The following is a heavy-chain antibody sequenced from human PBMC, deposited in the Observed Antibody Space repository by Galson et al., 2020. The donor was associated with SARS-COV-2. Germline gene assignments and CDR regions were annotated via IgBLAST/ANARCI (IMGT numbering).Heavy chain of an antibody. D-gene: IGHD3-10*01. CDR3: ARETALLWFEDARWFDP. CDR1: GGSISSGSYY. V-gene: IGHV4-61*02. CDR2: IYTSGST. J-gene: IGHJ5*02. Sequence: SETLSLTCTVSGGSISSGSYYWSWIRQPAGKGLEWIGRIYTSGSTNYNPSLKSRVTISVDTSKNQFSLNLSSVTAADTAVYYCARETALLWFEDARWFDPWGQGTLVTVSS.